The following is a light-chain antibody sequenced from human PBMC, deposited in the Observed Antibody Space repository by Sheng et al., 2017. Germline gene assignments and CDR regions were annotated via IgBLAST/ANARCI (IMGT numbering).Light chain of an antibody. CDR3: QQYYTYST. V-gene: IGKV1-5*03. J-gene: IGKJ1*01. CDR2: KTS. CDR1: ESISDW. Sequence: DIQMTQSPSTLSASVGDRVTITCRASESISDWLAWYQQKPGKAPKLLIYKTSGLQSGVPSRFSGSRSGTEFTLSISSLQPDDSATYYCQQYYTYSTFGQGPGWKSN.